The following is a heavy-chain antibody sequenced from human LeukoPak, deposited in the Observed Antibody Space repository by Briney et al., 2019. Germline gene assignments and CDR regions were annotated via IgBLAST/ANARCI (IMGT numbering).Heavy chain of an antibody. V-gene: IGHV1-2*02. CDR2: INPNSGGT. Sequence: ASVKVSCKASGYTFTGYYMHWVRQAPGQGLEWMGWINPNSGGTNYAQKFQGRVTMTRDTSISTAYMELSRLRSDDTAVYYCARSFYGDYDYYYGMDVWGQGTTVTVSS. CDR1: GYTFTGYY. J-gene: IGHJ6*02. D-gene: IGHD4-17*01. CDR3: ARSFYGDYDYYYGMDV.